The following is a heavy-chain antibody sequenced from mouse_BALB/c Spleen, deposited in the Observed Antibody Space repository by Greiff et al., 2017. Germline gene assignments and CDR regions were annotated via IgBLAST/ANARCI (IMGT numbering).Heavy chain of an antibody. D-gene: IGHD4-1*01. J-gene: IGHJ3*01. CDR2: SRNKANDYTT. Sequence: DVKLVESGGGLVQPGGSLRLSCATSGFTFSDFYMEWVRQPPGKRLEWIAASRNKANDYTTEYSASVKGRFIVSRDTSQSILYLQMNALRAEDTAIYYCARDLTGKGWFAYWGQGTLVTVSA. V-gene: IGHV7-1*02. CDR3: ARDLTGKGWFAY. CDR1: GFTFSDFY.